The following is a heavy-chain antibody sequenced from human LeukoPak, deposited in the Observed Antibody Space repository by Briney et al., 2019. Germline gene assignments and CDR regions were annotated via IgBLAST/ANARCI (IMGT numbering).Heavy chain of an antibody. V-gene: IGHV1-46*01. D-gene: IGHD2-15*01. Sequence: GASVKVSCKASGYTFTSYYMHWVRQAPGQGLEWMGIINPSGGSTSYAQKFQGRVTMTRDTSTSTVYMELSSLRSEDTAVYYCARAIGCSGGSCYRLYDAFDIWGQGTMVTVSS. CDR1: GYTFTSYY. CDR3: ARAIGCSGGSCYRLYDAFDI. CDR2: INPSGGST. J-gene: IGHJ3*02.